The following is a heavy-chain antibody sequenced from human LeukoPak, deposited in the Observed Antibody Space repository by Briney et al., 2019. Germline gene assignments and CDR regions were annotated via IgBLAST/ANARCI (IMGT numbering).Heavy chain of an antibody. V-gene: IGHV4-59*08. CDR2: IYYSGST. D-gene: IGHD6-13*01. CDR1: GGSISSYY. J-gene: IGHJ4*02. CDR3: ARQYSSSWYIDY. Sequence: SETLSLTCTVSGGSISSYYWSWIRQPPGKGLEWIGYIYYSGSTNYNPSLKSRVTISVDTSKNQFSLRLSSVTAADTAVYYGARQYSSSWYIDYWGQGTLVTVSS.